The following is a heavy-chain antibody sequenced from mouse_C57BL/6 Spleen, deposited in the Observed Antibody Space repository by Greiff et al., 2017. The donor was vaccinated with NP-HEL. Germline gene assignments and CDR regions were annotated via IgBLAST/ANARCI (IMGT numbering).Heavy chain of an antibody. J-gene: IGHJ1*03. CDR1: GYTFTDYE. CDR2: IDPETGGT. V-gene: IGHV1-15*01. Sequence: LVESGAELVRPGASVTLSCKASGYTFTDYEMHWVKQTPVHGLEWIGAIDPETGGTAYNQKFKGKAILTADKSSSTAYMELRSLTSEDSAVYYCTRTFLDRYFDVWGTGTTVTVSS. CDR3: TRTFLDRYFDV.